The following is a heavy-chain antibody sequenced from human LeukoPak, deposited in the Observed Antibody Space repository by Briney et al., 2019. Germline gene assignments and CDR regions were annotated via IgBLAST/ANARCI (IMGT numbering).Heavy chain of an antibody. J-gene: IGHJ3*02. V-gene: IGHV4-34*01. CDR1: GGSFSGYY. CDR2: INHSGST. Sequence: SETLSLTCAVYGGSFSGYYWSWIRQPPGKGLEWIGEINHSGSTNYNPSLKSRVTISVETSKNQFSLKLSSVTAADTAVYYCAREVGRLYHPPGANAFDIWGQGTMVTVSS. D-gene: IGHD2-2*01. CDR3: AREVGRLYHPPGANAFDI.